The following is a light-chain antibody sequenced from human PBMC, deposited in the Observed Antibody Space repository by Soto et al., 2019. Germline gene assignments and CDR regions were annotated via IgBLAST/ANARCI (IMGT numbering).Light chain of an antibody. CDR2: ATS. Sequence: EFVFTQSRANLSLSPGEGATLSCRASQSIGNYLAWYQQKPGQAPRLLIYATSNRATGIPARFSGSGSGTDFTLTISSLEPEDFAVYYCQQRSNWPPITSGQGTRPEI. J-gene: IGKJ5*01. CDR1: QSIGNY. V-gene: IGKV3-11*01. CDR3: QQRSNWPPIT.